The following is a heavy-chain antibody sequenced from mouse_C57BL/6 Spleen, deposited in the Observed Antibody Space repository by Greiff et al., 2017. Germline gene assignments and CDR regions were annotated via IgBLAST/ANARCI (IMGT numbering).Heavy chain of an antibody. D-gene: IGHD6-1*01. CDR3: TCSYSCLAY. CDR2: ISLKSDNSAT. J-gene: IGHJ3*01. CDR1: GFTFSNYW. V-gene: IGHV6-3*01. Sequence: EVKLMESGGGLVQPGGSMKLSCVASGFTFSNYWMNWVRQSPEKGLEWVAQISLKSDNSATNYAESVKGRFTISREDSTRSVYLQMNNLRAEDTGIYYCTCSYSCLAYWGQGTLVTVSA.